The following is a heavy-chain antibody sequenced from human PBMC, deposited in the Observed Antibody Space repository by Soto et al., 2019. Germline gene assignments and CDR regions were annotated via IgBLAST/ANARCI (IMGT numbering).Heavy chain of an antibody. CDR2: MNPNSGNT. V-gene: IGHV1-8*01. Sequence: ASVKVSCKASGYTFTSYDINWVRQATGQGLEWMGWMNPNSGNTGYAQKFQGRVTMTRNTSISTAYMELSSLRSEDTAVYYCARNRGGYFATYYYYYMDVWGKGTTVTVSS. J-gene: IGHJ6*03. CDR1: GYTFTSYD. CDR3: ARNRGGYFATYYYYYMDV. D-gene: IGHD3-22*01.